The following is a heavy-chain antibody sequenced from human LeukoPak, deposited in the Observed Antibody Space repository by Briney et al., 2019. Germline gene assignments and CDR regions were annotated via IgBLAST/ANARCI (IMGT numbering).Heavy chain of an antibody. CDR1: GYSFTSKW. V-gene: IGHV5-51*01. Sequence: GESLKISCKGSGYSFTSKWIGWVRQMPGKGLEWMGIIYPGDSDTRYSPSFQGQVTISVDKSISTAYLQWSSLKASDTAMYYRARDYGGNSELYYFENWGQGTLVTVSS. CDR3: ARDYGGNSELYYFEN. D-gene: IGHD4-23*01. CDR2: IYPGDSDT. J-gene: IGHJ4*02.